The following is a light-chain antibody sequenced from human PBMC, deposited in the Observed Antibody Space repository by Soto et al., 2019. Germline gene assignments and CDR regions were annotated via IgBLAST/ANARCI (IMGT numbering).Light chain of an antibody. CDR3: QQGFDSLWT. Sequence: QVTQSPSSLSGSVGDRITMTCRASQSINNYVNWYQQQPGRAPRLLIYAASSLHSGVPSRFIGNGSGTDFTLTISSLQPEDFATYSCQQGFDSLWTFGPGTKVDIK. CDR1: QSINNY. V-gene: IGKV1-39*01. CDR2: AAS. J-gene: IGKJ1*01.